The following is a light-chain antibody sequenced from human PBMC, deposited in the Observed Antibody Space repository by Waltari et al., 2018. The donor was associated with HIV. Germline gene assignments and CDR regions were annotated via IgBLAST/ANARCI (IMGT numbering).Light chain of an antibody. Sequence: QSALTQPASVSRSPGQSITIPCAGTINDIGTYDHVSWYQQHPGRAPRLLIYAVRHRPSGVSNRFSASKSGNTASLTISSLQSDDEADYYCSSYASGDTLVLFGGGTKVTVL. CDR2: AVR. V-gene: IGLV2-14*03. CDR3: SSYASGDTLVL. J-gene: IGLJ3*02. CDR1: INDIGTYDH.